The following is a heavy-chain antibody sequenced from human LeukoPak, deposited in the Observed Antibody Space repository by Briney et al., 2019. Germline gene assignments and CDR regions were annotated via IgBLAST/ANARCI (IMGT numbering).Heavy chain of an antibody. CDR1: GGTFSSYA. V-gene: IGHV1-69*13. D-gene: IGHD3-9*01. CDR2: IIPIFGTA. Sequence: SVKVSCKASGGTFSSYAISWVRQAPGQGLEWMGGIIPIFGTANYAQKFQGRVTITADESTSTAYMELSSLRSEDTAVYYCARVYYDIFSNWFDPWGQGTLVTVSS. J-gene: IGHJ5*02. CDR3: ARVYYDIFSNWFDP.